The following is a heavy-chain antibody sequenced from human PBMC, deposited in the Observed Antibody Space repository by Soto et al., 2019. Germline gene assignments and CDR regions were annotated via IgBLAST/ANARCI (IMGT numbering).Heavy chain of an antibody. J-gene: IGHJ3*02. V-gene: IGHV5-51*01. Sequence: PGESLKISCKGSGYNFDNYWIGWVRQMPGKGLEWMGMIFPGDSDTKESPSLQGQITMSVDKSDNSAYLQWWSLKASDTAFYYCAAAYYTGPDAFDIWGQGTMVTVSS. CDR2: IFPGDSDT. CDR1: GYNFDNYW. CDR3: AAAYYTGPDAFDI. D-gene: IGHD2-8*02.